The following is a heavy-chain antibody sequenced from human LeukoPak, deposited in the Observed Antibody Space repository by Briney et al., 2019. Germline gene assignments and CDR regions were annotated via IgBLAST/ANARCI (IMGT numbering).Heavy chain of an antibody. D-gene: IGHD3-10*01. Sequence: GGSLRLSCAASEFNFSSYEMNWVRQAPGKGLEWVAYICSSSTSKYYADSVKSRFTVSRDNAKNSLYLQRNSLRAEDTAVYYCASGPPAMVRGAPWFWGQGTLVTVSS. CDR1: EFNFSSYE. V-gene: IGHV3-48*03. CDR3: ASGPPAMVRGAPWF. J-gene: IGHJ4*02. CDR2: ICSSSTSK.